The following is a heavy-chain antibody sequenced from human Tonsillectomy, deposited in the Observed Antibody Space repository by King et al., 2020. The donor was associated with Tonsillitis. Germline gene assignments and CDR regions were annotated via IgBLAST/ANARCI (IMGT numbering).Heavy chain of an antibody. CDR1: GGSISSGGYS. J-gene: IGHJ3*02. CDR2: IYHSGST. CDR3: ARDRGGHYDSSGYYGDAFDI. Sequence: QLQESGSGLVKPSQTLSLTCAVSGGSISSGGYSWSWIRQPPGKGLAWIGYIYHSGSTYYNPSLKSRVTISVDRSKNQFSLKLSSVTAADTAVYYCARDRGGHYDSSGYYGDAFDIWGQGTMVTVSS. V-gene: IGHV4-30-2*01. D-gene: IGHD3-22*01.